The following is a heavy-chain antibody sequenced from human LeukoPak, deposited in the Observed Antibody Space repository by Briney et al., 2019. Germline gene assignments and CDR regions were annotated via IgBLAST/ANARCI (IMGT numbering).Heavy chain of an antibody. CDR3: ARGSTIFGVVIVDY. D-gene: IGHD3-3*01. CDR2: ISGDGSST. Sequence: PGGSLRLSCAASGFTFSSYWMYCVRQVPGKGLVWVSRISGDGSSTSYADSVKGRFTISRHNAKNTLYLQMNSLRAEDTAVYYGARGSTIFGVVIVDYWGQGTLVTVSS. V-gene: IGHV3-74*01. CDR1: GFTFSSYW. J-gene: IGHJ4*02.